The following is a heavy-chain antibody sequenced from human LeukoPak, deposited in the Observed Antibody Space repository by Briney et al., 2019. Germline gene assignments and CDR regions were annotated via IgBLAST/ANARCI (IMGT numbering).Heavy chain of an antibody. CDR1: GGSISSYY. J-gene: IGHJ5*02. CDR2: IYHSGST. Sequence: SETLSLTCTVSGGSISSYYWGWIRQPPGKGLEWIGSIYHSGSTYYNPSLKSRVTISVDTSKNQFSLKLSSVTAADTAVYYCARDRRAVPAAAYNWFDPWGQGTLVTVSS. D-gene: IGHD2-2*01. CDR3: ARDRRAVPAAAYNWFDP. V-gene: IGHV4-38-2*02.